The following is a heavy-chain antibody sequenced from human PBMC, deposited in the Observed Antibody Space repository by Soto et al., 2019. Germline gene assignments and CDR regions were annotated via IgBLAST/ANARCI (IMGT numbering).Heavy chain of an antibody. Sequence: QVQLQESGPGLVKPSQTLSLTCTVSGGSISSGGYYWSWIRQHPGKGLEWIGYIYYSGSTYYNPSLKSRVTISVDPSKNQFSLKLGSVTAADTAVYYCARGVAAAGTNWFDPWGQGTLVTVSS. CDR1: GGSISSGGYY. CDR3: ARGVAAAGTNWFDP. CDR2: IYYSGST. V-gene: IGHV4-31*03. J-gene: IGHJ5*02. D-gene: IGHD6-13*01.